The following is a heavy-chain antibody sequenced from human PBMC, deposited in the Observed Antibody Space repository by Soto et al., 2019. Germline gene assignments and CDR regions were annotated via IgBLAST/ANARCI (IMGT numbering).Heavy chain of an antibody. CDR3: ASLYGDPGESEPFDY. CDR2: IYHSGST. CDR1: GGYISSGGYS. J-gene: IGHJ4*02. V-gene: IGHV4-30-2*01. D-gene: IGHD4-17*01. Sequence: SETLSLTCAVSGGYISSGGYSWSWIRQPPGKGLEWIGYIYHSGSTYYNPSLKSRVTISVDRSKNQVSLKLSSVTAADTAVYYCASLYGDPGESEPFDYWGLGTLVTVSS.